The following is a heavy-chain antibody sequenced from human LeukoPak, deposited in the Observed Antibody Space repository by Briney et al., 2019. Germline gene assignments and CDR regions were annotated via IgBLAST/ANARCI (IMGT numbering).Heavy chain of an antibody. V-gene: IGHV3-23*01. Sequence: AGGSLRLSCAASGFTFSSYAMSWVRQAPGKGLEWVSAISGSGGSTYYADSVKGRFTTSRDNSKNTLYLQMNSLRAEDTAVYYCAKDQRRHYYDSSGHFNWFDPWGQGTLVTVSS. CDR3: AKDQRRHYYDSSGHFNWFDP. CDR2: ISGSGGST. CDR1: GFTFSSYA. D-gene: IGHD3-22*01. J-gene: IGHJ5*02.